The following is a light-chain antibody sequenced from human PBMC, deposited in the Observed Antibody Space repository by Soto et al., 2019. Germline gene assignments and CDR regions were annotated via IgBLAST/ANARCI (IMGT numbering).Light chain of an antibody. CDR3: SSYADNYNYV. Sequence: QSVLTQPPSASGPPGQSVTISCTGTSSDVGGYNYVSWYQQHPGKAPRLIIFEVSKRPSGVPDRFSGSKSGNTASLTVSGLQAEDEADYYCSSYADNYNYVFGTGTKVTVL. CDR2: EVS. J-gene: IGLJ1*01. V-gene: IGLV2-8*01. CDR1: SSDVGGYNY.